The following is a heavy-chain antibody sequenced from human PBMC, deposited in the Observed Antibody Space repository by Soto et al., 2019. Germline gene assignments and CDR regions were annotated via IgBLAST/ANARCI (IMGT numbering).Heavy chain of an antibody. CDR2: IYDSGSS. Sequence: LSLTCTVSGASISSGDYFWSWIRQSPGKGLQWIGYIYDSGSSYYNPSLKSRVTMSVDTSKNQFSLKLSSVTAADTAVYYCAREKGYISGPKNFYYWGQGTLVTVSS. J-gene: IGHJ4*02. V-gene: IGHV4-30-4*01. CDR1: GASISSGDYF. D-gene: IGHD5-12*01. CDR3: AREKGYISGPKNFYY.